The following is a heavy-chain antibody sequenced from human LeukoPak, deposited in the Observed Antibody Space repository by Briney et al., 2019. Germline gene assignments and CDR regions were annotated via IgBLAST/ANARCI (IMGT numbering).Heavy chain of an antibody. J-gene: IGHJ3*02. CDR3: ARGPLAVAGAFDI. CDR1: GFTFSSYS. Sequence: GGSLRLSCAASGFTFSSYSMNWVRQAPGKGLEWVSSISSSGSYIYYADSVKGRFTISRDNAKNSLYLQMNSLRAEDTAVYYCARGPLAVAGAFDIWGQGTMVTVSS. D-gene: IGHD6-19*01. CDR2: ISSSGSYI. V-gene: IGHV3-21*01.